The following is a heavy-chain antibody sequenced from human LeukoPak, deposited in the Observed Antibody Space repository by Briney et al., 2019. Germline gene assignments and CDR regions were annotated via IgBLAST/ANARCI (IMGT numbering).Heavy chain of an antibody. Sequence: GGSLRLSCAASGFTFSSYAMSWVRQAPGKGLEWVSAISGSGGSTYYADSVKGRFTISRDNSKNTLYLQMNSLRAEDTAVYYCARETLYDFWSGYSSLRYYYYMDVWGKGTTVTVSS. D-gene: IGHD3-3*01. V-gene: IGHV3-23*01. CDR1: GFTFSSYA. CDR3: ARETLYDFWSGYSSLRYYYYMDV. CDR2: ISGSGGST. J-gene: IGHJ6*03.